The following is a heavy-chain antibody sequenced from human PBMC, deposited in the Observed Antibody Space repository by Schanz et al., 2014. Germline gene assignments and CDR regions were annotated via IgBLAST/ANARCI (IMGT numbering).Heavy chain of an antibody. J-gene: IGHJ4*02. CDR1: GFTFSSYA. V-gene: IGHV3-23*01. Sequence: EVQLLESGGGLVQPGGSLRLSCAASGFTFSSYAMSWVRQAPGKGLEWVSALSGSGGSTYYADSVKGRFTISRDNSKNTLYLQMNSLRAEDTAVYYCARDRRFFDRDDLYYFDSWGQGTLVTVSS. D-gene: IGHD3-3*01. CDR3: ARDRRFFDRDDLYYFDS. CDR2: LSGSGGST.